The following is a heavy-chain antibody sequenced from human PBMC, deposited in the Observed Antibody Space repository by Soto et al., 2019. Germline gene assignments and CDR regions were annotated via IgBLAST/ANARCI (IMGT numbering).Heavy chain of an antibody. CDR3: ARGGIVVVPAAIPAFDI. CDR1: GYTFTGYY. J-gene: IGHJ3*02. CDR2: INPNSGGT. V-gene: IGHV1-2*04. Sequence: QVQLVQSGAEVKKPGASVKVSCKASGYTFTGYYMHWVRQSPGQGLELMGWINPNSGGTNYAQKFQGWVTMTRDTSISKAYMELSRLRSDDTAVYYCARGGIVVVPAAIPAFDIWGQGTMVTVSS. D-gene: IGHD2-2*01.